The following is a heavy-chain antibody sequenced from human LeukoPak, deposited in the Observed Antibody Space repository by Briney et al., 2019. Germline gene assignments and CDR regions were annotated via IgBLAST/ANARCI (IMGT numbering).Heavy chain of an antibody. CDR2: ISGSGGST. V-gene: IGHV3-23*01. CDR3: AKGHDYGDYYGMDV. D-gene: IGHD4-17*01. J-gene: IGHJ6*02. CDR1: GFTFSSYA. Sequence: GGSLRLSCAASGFTFSSYAMSWVRQAPGKGLEWVSAISGSGGSTYYADSVKGRFTISRDNSKNTLYLQMNSLRAEDTAVYYCAKGHDYGDYYGMDVWGQGTTVTVSS.